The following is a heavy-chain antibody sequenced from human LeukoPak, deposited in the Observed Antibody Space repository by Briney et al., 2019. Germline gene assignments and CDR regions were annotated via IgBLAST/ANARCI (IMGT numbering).Heavy chain of an antibody. Sequence: ASVKVSCKASGYTFTGYYMHWVRQAPGQGLEWMGWINPNSGGTNYAQKFQGRVTMTRDTSISTAYMELSRLRSDDTAVYYCARVSYDFWSGYSLFDYWGQGTLVTVSS. J-gene: IGHJ4*02. V-gene: IGHV1-2*02. D-gene: IGHD3-3*01. CDR2: INPNSGGT. CDR3: ARVSYDFWSGYSLFDY. CDR1: GYTFTGYY.